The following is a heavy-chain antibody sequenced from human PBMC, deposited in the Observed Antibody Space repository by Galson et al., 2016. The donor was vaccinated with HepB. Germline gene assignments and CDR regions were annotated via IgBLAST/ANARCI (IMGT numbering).Heavy chain of an antibody. V-gene: IGHV3-30*18. J-gene: IGHJ5*02. D-gene: IGHD2-15*01. CDR2: LSYNGLNQ. Sequence: SLRLSCAAYGFVFSNYGMHWVRQAPGKGLEWVAGLSYNGLNQHYPDSLMGRFTVSRDNSKSIMYLQMGSLRPDDTAVYYYTKQVAEGGLGDTWGQGTVVTVSS. CDR3: TKQVAEGGLGDT. CDR1: GFVFSNYG.